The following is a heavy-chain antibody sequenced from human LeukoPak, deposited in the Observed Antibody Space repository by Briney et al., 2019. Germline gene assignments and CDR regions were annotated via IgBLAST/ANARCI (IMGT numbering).Heavy chain of an antibody. V-gene: IGHV4-38-2*02. J-gene: IGHJ4*02. CDR2: INHSGST. Sequence: SETLSLTCTVSGYSISSGYYWGWIRQPPGKGLEWIGEINHSGSTNYNPSLKSRVTISVDTSKNQFSLKLSSVTAADTAVYYCARVVGARRAGYYFDYWGQGTLVTVSS. CDR3: ARVVGARRAGYYFDY. D-gene: IGHD1-26*01. CDR1: GYSISSGYY.